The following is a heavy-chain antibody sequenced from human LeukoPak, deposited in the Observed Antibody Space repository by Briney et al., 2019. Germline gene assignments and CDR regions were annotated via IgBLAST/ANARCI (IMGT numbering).Heavy chain of an antibody. J-gene: IGHJ4*02. CDR2: ISSSGSTI. CDR1: GFTFSDYY. CDR3: ARVTSTAMGEYYFDY. Sequence: GGSLRLSCAASGFTFSDYYMSWIRQAPGKGLEWVSYISSSGSTIYYADSVKGRFTISRDNAKNSLYLQMNSLRAEDTAVYYCARVTSTAMGEYYFDYWGQGTLVTVSS. D-gene: IGHD5-18*01. V-gene: IGHV3-11*01.